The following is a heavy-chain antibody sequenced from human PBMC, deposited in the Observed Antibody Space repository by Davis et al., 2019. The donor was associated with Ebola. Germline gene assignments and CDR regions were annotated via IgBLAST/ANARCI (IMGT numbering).Heavy chain of an antibody. V-gene: IGHV3-53*05. Sequence: ESLQISCATSFFPFSINYMSWVRQAPGKGLEWVSLIYSGGSTYYADSVKGRFTISRDNNKNSLLLQMNSLRSEDTAFYYCVKDKDASLVYSHLDQWGQGTLVSVST. CDR1: FFPFSINY. D-gene: IGHD3/OR15-3a*01. J-gene: IGHJ4*02. CDR3: VKDKDASLVYSHLDQ. CDR2: IYSGGST.